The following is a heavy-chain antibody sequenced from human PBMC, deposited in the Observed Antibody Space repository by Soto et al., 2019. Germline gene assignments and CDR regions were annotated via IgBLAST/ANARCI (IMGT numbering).Heavy chain of an antibody. J-gene: IGHJ5*02. CDR2: IYYAGST. Sequence: QVQLQESGPGLVKPSQTLSLICTVSGDSFRNGFFYWVWIRQHPGKGREWIGNIYYAGSTSYNPSLKSRVNISIDRSKNQFSLTLTSVTAADTAVYACAKPETTRPWFNPWGQGTLVIVSS. D-gene: IGHD1-1*01. CDR3: AKPETTRPWFNP. CDR1: GDSFRNGFFY. V-gene: IGHV4-31*03.